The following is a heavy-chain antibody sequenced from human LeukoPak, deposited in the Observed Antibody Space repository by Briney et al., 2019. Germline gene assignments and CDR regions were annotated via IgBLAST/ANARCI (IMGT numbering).Heavy chain of an antibody. V-gene: IGHV1-2*02. CDR2: INPNSGGT. CDR1: GYTFTGYY. CDR3: AREGGPARRHSQSSIYGPPAGNNWFDP. J-gene: IGHJ5*02. D-gene: IGHD2/OR15-2a*01. Sequence: ASVKVSCKASGYTFTGYYMHWVRQAPGQGLEWMGWINPNSGGTNYAQKFQGRVTMTRDTSISTAYMELSRLRSDDTAVYYCAREGGPARRHSQSSIYGPPAGNNWFDPWGQGTLVTVSS.